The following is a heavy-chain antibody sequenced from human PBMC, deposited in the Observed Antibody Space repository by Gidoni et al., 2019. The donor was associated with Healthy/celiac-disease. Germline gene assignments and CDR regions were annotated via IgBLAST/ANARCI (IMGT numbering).Heavy chain of an antibody. CDR1: GGSISSYY. V-gene: IGHV4-59*01. CDR2: INYSGST. D-gene: IGHD2-15*01. J-gene: IGHJ6*02. CDR3: ARGYCSGGSCYSRHNYYYYGMDV. Sequence: QVQLQESGPGLVKPPETLSLTRTVPGGSISSYYWSWIRQPPGKGLEWIGYINYSGSTNYNPSLKSRVTISVDTSKNQFSLKLSSVTAADTAVYYCARGYCSGGSCYSRHNYYYYGMDVWGQGTTVTVSS.